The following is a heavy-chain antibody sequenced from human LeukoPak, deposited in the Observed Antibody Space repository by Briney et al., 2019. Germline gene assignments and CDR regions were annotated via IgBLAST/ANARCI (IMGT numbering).Heavy chain of an antibody. D-gene: IGHD5-24*01. CDR2: ISAYNGNT. Sequence: ASVTVSCKASGYTFTSYGISWVRQAPGQGLEWMGWISAYNGNTNYAQKLQGRVTMTTDTSTSTAYMELRSLRSDDTAVYYCARGPEMATISGDYFDYWGQGTLVTVSS. V-gene: IGHV1-18*01. CDR1: GYTFTSYG. J-gene: IGHJ4*02. CDR3: ARGPEMATISGDYFDY.